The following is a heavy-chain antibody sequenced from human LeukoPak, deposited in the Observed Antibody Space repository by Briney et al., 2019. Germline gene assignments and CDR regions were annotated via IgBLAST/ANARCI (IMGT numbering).Heavy chain of an antibody. Sequence: GGSLRLSCAASGFTFSDYYMSWIRQAPGKGLEWVSYISSSGSTIYYADSVKGGFTISRDNAKNSLYLQMNSLRADDTAVYYCATRLRCPSDYWGQGTLVTVSS. V-gene: IGHV3-11*01. D-gene: IGHD4-17*01. CDR1: GFTFSDYY. CDR2: ISSSGSTI. J-gene: IGHJ4*02. CDR3: ATRLRCPSDY.